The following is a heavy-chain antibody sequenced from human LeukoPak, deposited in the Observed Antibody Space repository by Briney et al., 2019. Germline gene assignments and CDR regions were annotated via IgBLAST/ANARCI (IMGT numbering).Heavy chain of an antibody. Sequence: SETLSLTCTVSGGSISSGDYYWSWIRQPPGKGLEWIGYIYYSGSTYYNPSLKSRVTISVDTSKNQFSLKLSSVTAADTAVYYCARVRTLESNYYDYWGQGTLVTVSS. V-gene: IGHV4-30-4*08. D-gene: IGHD1-1*01. J-gene: IGHJ4*02. CDR1: GGSISSGDYY. CDR2: IYYSGST. CDR3: ARVRTLESNYYDY.